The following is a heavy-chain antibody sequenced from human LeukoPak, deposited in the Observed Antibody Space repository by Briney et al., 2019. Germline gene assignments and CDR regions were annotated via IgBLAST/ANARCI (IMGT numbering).Heavy chain of an antibody. V-gene: IGHV1-46*01. Sequence: ASVKVSCKASGYTFTSYYMHWVRQAPGQGLEWMGIINPSGGSTSYAQKFQGRVTMTRDTSTSTVYMELSSLRSEDTAVYYCAREVVVVTVYYYGMDVWGQGTTVTVSS. CDR1: GYTFTSYY. J-gene: IGHJ6*02. CDR3: AREVVVVTVYYYGMDV. CDR2: INPSGGST. D-gene: IGHD2-21*02.